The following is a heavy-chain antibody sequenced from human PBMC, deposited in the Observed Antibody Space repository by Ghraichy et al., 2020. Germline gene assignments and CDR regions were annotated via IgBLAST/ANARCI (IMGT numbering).Heavy chain of an antibody. CDR2: IYYTGSA. D-gene: IGHD6-13*01. V-gene: IGHV4-59*08. J-gene: IGHJ4*02. CDR3: ARHESGGTPLFYFDY. CDR1: GDSISSTY. Sequence: SETLSLTCNVSGDSISSTYWSWIRQPPGKGLEWIGYIYYTGSASYDPSLKSRVTISVDTSKNQLSLKLSSVTAADTAVYFCARHESGGTPLFYFDYWGQGTLVTVSS.